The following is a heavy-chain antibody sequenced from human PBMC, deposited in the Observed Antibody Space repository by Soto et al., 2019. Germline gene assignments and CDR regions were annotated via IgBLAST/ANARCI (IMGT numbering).Heavy chain of an antibody. V-gene: IGHV4-4*07. CDR2: MYISGTT. J-gene: IGHJ5*02. CDR1: GGSVTSNY. Sequence: QVQLQESGPGLVKPSETLSLTCTVSGGSVTSNYWTRIRQPAGKGLEWIGRMYISGTTDYNPSLRGRATMSVDTSKNQFSLTLTSVTAADTAVYYCARERAAPSWIDPWGRGTLVTVSS. CDR3: ARERAAPSWIDP. D-gene: IGHD6-6*01.